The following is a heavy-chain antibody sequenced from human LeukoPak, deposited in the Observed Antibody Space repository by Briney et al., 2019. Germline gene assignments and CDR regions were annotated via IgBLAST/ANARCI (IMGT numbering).Heavy chain of an antibody. Sequence: PGGSLRLSCAASGFTVSSSPINWVRQAPGRGLEWVSVIYSGGNTFYAGSVKGRFTISRHNSENTLYLQMNSLSADDTAVYYCARLMGSGWFDPWGQGTLVTVFS. D-gene: IGHD1-26*01. CDR3: ARLMGSGWFDP. J-gene: IGHJ5*02. CDR1: GFTVSSSP. CDR2: IYSGGNT. V-gene: IGHV3-53*04.